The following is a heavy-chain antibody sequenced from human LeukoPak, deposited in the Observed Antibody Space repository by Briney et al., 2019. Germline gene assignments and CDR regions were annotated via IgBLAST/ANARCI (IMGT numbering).Heavy chain of an antibody. V-gene: IGHV1-18*04. CDR1: GYTFSDYY. D-gene: IGHD1-7*01. J-gene: IGHJ5*02. Sequence: GASVKVSCTASGYTFSDYYMHWLRQAPGQGLEWRGWISAYNGNTNYAQKLQGRVTMTTDTSTSTAYMELRSLRSDDTAVYYCARTYNWNYRRGNWFDPWGQGTLVTVSS. CDR2: ISAYNGNT. CDR3: ARTYNWNYRRGNWFDP.